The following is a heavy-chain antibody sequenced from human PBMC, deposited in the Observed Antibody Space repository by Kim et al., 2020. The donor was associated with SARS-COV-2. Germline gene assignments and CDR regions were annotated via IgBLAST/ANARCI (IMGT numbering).Heavy chain of an antibody. J-gene: IGHJ3*02. CDR3: ARVTDYGSGSYYGGLDI. Sequence: SGPTLVNPTQTLTLTCTFSGFSLSTSGMCVSWIRQPPGKALEWLALIDWDDDKYYSTSLKTRLTISKDTSKNQVVLTMTNMDPVDTATYYCARVTDYGSGSYYGGLDIWGQGTMVTVSS. CDR2: IDWDDDK. D-gene: IGHD3-10*01. CDR1: GFSLSTSGMC. V-gene: IGHV2-70*01.